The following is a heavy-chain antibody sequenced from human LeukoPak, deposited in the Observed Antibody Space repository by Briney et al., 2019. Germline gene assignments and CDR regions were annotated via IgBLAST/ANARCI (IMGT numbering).Heavy chain of an antibody. J-gene: IGHJ3*02. CDR1: GGSISSYY. V-gene: IGHV4-4*07. Sequence: PSETLSLTCTVSGGSISSYYWSWIRQPAGKGLEWIGRIYTSGSTNYNPSLNSRVTMSVDTSKNQFSLKLSSVTAADTAVYYCARYSSGWYSDAFDIWGQGTMVTVSS. D-gene: IGHD6-19*01. CDR2: IYTSGST. CDR3: ARYSSGWYSDAFDI.